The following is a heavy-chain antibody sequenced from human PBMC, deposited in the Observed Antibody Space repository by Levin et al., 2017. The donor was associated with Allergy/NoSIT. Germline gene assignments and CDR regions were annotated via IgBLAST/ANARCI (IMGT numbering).Heavy chain of an antibody. CDR3: ATSEGSGWADY. CDR1: GFTFNTYW. D-gene: IGHD6-19*01. V-gene: IGHV3-74*01. Sequence: GGSLRLSCAASGFTFNTYWMHWVRQAPGKGLVWVSRINSDGSSTNYADSVKGRFTISRDNAKNTLYLQMDSLRAEDTAVYYCATSEGSGWADYWGQGTLVTVSS. CDR2: INSDGSST. J-gene: IGHJ4*02.